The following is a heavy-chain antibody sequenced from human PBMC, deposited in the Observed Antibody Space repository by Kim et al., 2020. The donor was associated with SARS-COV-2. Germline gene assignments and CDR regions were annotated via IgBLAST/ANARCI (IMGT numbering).Heavy chain of an antibody. Sequence: GGSLRLSCAASGFTFSSYGMHWVRQAPGKGLEWVAVISYDGSNKYYADSVKGRFTISRDNSKNTLYLQMNSLRAEDTAVYYCAKGRQLLLLWFGELLFDYWGQGTLVTVSS. D-gene: IGHD3-10*01. CDR1: GFTFSSYG. CDR3: AKGRQLLLLWFGELLFDY. J-gene: IGHJ4*02. CDR2: ISYDGSNK. V-gene: IGHV3-30*18.